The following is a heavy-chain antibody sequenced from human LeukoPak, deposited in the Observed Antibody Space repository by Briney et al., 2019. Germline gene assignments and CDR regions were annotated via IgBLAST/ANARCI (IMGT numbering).Heavy chain of an antibody. CDR1: GFTFSSYS. V-gene: IGHV3-21*01. Sequence: GGSLRLSCAASGFTFSSYSMNWVRQAPGKGLEWVSSISSSSSYIYYADSVKGRFAISRDNAKNSLYLQMNSLRAEDTAVYYCARDSGSYGLGTHYYYYMDVWGKGTTVTVSS. CDR2: ISSSSSYI. D-gene: IGHD5-18*01. CDR3: ARDSGSYGLGTHYYYYMDV. J-gene: IGHJ6*03.